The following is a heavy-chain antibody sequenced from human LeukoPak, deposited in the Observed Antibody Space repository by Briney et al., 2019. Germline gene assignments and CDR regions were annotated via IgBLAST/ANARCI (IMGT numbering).Heavy chain of an antibody. Sequence: PSETLSLTCAVYGGSFSGYYWSWIRQPPGKGLEWIGEINHSGSTNYNPSLKSRVTISVDTSKNQFSLKLRSVTAADTAVYYCARRGSSSWYHWGQGTLVTVSS. CDR1: GGSFSGYY. CDR3: ARRGSSSWYH. J-gene: IGHJ5*02. V-gene: IGHV4-34*01. D-gene: IGHD6-13*01. CDR2: INHSGST.